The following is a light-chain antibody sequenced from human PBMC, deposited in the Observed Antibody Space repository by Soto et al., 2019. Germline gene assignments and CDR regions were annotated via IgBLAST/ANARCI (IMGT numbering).Light chain of an antibody. CDR3: QQYSRYWT. CDR1: HTVGTW. J-gene: IGKJ1*01. V-gene: IGKV1-5*01. CDR2: DAS. Sequence: DIQMTHSPSTLSASVGARLTITCRASHTVGTWVAWYQHRPRKAPKLLNNDASKLESGVPTRFSGSGSRTEFTLTISSLQPDDFATYYCQQYSRYWTFGPGTKVDIK.